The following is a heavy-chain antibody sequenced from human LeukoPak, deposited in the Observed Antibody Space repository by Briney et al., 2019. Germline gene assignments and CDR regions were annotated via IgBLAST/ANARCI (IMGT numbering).Heavy chain of an antibody. CDR2: ISSSSSTI. Sequence: GGSLRLSCAASGFTFSSDSMNWVRQAPAKGLERVSYISSSSSTIFYEDSVKGRFTISRDNAKNSLYLQMNSLRADDTAVYYCARRFGAARDDYMDVWGKGTTVTISS. J-gene: IGHJ6*03. CDR3: ARRFGAARDDYMDV. V-gene: IGHV3-48*01. CDR1: GFTFSSDS. D-gene: IGHD3-16*01.